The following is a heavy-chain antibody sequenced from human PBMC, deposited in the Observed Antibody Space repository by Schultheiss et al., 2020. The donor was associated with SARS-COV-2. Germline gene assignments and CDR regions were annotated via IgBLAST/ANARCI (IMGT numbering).Heavy chain of an antibody. CDR3: ARATRERYFDL. Sequence: GSLRLSCTISGGSISSSNLWSWVRQSPGKGLEWIGEVYYSGSTYYNPSLESRVTISLDESQTQFSLNLRSVTAADTAVYYCARATRERYFDLWGRGTLVTISS. V-gene: IGHV4-4*02. CDR1: GGSISSSNL. D-gene: IGHD1-26*01. J-gene: IGHJ2*01. CDR2: VYYSGST.